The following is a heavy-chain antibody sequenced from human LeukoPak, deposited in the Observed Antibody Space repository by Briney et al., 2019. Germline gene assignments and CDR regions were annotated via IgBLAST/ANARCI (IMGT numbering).Heavy chain of an antibody. CDR3: ASGDNDPLFDY. Sequence: SETLSLTCTVPGGSISSSSYYWGWIRQPPGKGLEWIGSIYYSGSTYYNPSLKSRVTISVDTSKNQFSLKLSSVTAADTAVYYCASGDNDPLFDYWGQGTLVTVSS. V-gene: IGHV4-39*01. CDR1: GGSISSSSYY. CDR2: IYYSGST. J-gene: IGHJ4*02. D-gene: IGHD1-1*01.